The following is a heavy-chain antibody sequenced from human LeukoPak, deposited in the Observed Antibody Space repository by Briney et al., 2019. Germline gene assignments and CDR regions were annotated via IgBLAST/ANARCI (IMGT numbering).Heavy chain of an antibody. Sequence: SETLSLTCAVYGGSFSGYYWSWIRQPPGKGLEWIGEINRSGSTNYNPSLKSRVTISVDTSKNHSSLKLSSVTAADTAVYYCARTNYYDSSGYYSLDYWGQGTLVAVSS. J-gene: IGHJ4*02. CDR2: INRSGST. D-gene: IGHD3-22*01. CDR3: ARTNYYDSSGYYSLDY. CDR1: GGSFSGYY. V-gene: IGHV4-34*01.